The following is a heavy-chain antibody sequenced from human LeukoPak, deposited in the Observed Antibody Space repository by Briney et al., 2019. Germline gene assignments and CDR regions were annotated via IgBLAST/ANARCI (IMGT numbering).Heavy chain of an antibody. CDR2: IYYSRST. D-gene: IGHD2-15*01. J-gene: IGHJ4*02. CDR3: ARGPVRWTPDY. CDR1: GGSISSYY. V-gene: IGHV4-59*08. Sequence: SETLSLTCTVSGGSISSYYWNWLRQPPGKGLEWIGYIYYSRSTNYNPSLGSRVTISVDTSKNQFSLQLSSVTAADTAVYYCARGPVRWTPDYWGQGTLVTVSS.